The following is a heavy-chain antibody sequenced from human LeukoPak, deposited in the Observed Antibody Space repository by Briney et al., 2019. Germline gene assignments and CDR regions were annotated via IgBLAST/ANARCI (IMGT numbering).Heavy chain of an antibody. V-gene: IGHV3-7*01. J-gene: IGHJ4*02. CDR2: IREDGSEA. D-gene: IGHD5-18*01. CDR1: GFIFSNFW. CDR3: ARVLYFRENSYAGPFDQ. Sequence: GGSLRLSCEASGFIFSNFWMSWIRQAPGKGLEWVANIREDGSEAYYVDFVKGRFTISRDNDKNSLHLQMNSLRVEDTAVYYCARVLYFRENSYAGPFDQWGQGTLVTVSS.